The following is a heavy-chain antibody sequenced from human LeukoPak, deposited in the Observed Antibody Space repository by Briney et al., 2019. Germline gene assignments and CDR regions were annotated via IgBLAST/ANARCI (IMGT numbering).Heavy chain of an antibody. CDR3: ARGGTQRVFDY. V-gene: IGHV4-31*03. Sequence: SETLSLTCTVSGGSISGYYWSWIRQHPGKGLEWIGYIYYSGSTYYNPSLKSRVTISVDTSKNQFSLKLSSVTATDTAVYYCARGGTQRVFDYWGQGTLVTVSS. CDR2: IYYSGST. D-gene: IGHD1-14*01. CDR1: GGSISGYY. J-gene: IGHJ4*02.